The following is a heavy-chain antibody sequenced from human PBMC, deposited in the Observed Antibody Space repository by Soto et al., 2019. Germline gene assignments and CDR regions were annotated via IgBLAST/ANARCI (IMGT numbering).Heavy chain of an antibody. Sequence: SLRLSCAASGFTFGSYDMHWVRQATGKGLEWVSAIGTAGDTYYPGSVKCRFTISRQNANNSLYLQMNRLRAGDTAVYYCARGDYYDSSGYYLFDYWAQGTLVTVSS. CDR1: GFTFGSYD. CDR3: ARGDYYDSSGYYLFDY. V-gene: IGHV3-13*01. CDR2: IGTAGDT. J-gene: IGHJ4*02. D-gene: IGHD3-22*01.